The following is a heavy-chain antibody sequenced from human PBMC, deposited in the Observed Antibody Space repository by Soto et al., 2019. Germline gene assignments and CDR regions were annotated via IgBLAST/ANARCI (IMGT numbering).Heavy chain of an antibody. V-gene: IGHV4-59*01. J-gene: IGHJ4*02. CDR2: IYYSGST. CDR1: GGSISSYY. Sequence: QVQLQESGPGLVKPSETLSLTCTVSGGSISSYYWSWIRQPPGKGLEWIGYIYYSGSTNYNPSLKSRVTISVDTSKNQFSLKLSSVTAADTAGYYCARAYGDYVFDYWGQGTLVTVSS. CDR3: ARAYGDYVFDY. D-gene: IGHD4-17*01.